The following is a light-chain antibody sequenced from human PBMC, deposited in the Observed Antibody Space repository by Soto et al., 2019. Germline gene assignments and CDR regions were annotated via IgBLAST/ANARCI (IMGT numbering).Light chain of an antibody. CDR3: QQYNNWPPRST. CDR2: GAS. J-gene: IGKJ5*01. CDR1: QSVSSN. V-gene: IGKV3-15*01. Sequence: EIVMTQSPATLSVSPGERATLSCRASQSVSSNLAWYQQKPGQAPRLLIYGASTRATGIPARFSGSGSGTEFTLTISSLQSEDFAVYYCQQYNNWPPRSTFRQGTRLEIK.